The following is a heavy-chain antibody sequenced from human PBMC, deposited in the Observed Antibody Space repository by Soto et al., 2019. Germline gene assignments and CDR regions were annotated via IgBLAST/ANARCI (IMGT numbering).Heavy chain of an antibody. CDR2: ISGSSNTI. D-gene: IGHD3-10*01. Sequence: EVQLVESGGGLIQRGGSLRLSCAASGFTLSTYSLNWVRQAPRKGLEWLSYISGSSNTIYYADSMKGRFTISRDNAKNSLYLQMNSLRDEDTAVYFCARGFDLQYGMDVWCQGTTVTVSS. CDR3: ARGFDLQYGMDV. CDR1: GFTLSTYS. V-gene: IGHV3-48*02. J-gene: IGHJ6*02.